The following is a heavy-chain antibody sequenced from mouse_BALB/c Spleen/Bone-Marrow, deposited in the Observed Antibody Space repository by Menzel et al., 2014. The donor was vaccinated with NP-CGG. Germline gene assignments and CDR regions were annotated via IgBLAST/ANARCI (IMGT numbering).Heavy chain of an antibody. CDR3: ARVWDWFAY. Sequence: EVQLVESGGGLVKPGGSLKLSCTASGFAFSSCDMSWVRQTPEERLEWVATITSGGGDTYYPDSVKGRFTISRDNARNTLYLQMSSLRSEDTALYYCARVWDWFAYWGQGTLVTVSA. D-gene: IGHD4-1*01. V-gene: IGHV5-9*02. CDR2: ITSGGGDT. J-gene: IGHJ3*01. CDR1: GFAFSSCD.